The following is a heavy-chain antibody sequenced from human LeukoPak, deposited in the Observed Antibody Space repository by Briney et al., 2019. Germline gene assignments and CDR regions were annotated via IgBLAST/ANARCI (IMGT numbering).Heavy chain of an antibody. V-gene: IGHV3-11*01. CDR2: ISTSDSTTI. CDR3: ATSSGSSA. J-gene: IGHJ5*02. CDR1: GFTFRDYY. D-gene: IGHD3-10*01. Sequence: PGGSLRLSCAASGFTFRDYYMSWFRQAPGKGLEWVSSISTSDSTTIHYADSVKGRFSISRDNARNSLYLQMNSLRAEDTAVYYCATSSGSSAWGQGTLVTVSS.